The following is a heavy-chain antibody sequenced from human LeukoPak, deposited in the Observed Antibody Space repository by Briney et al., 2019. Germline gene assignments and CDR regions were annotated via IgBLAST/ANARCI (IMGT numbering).Heavy chain of an antibody. V-gene: IGHV3-30*02. Sequence: GGSLRLSCAASGFTFSSYGMHWVRQAPGKGLEWVAFIRYDGSNKYYADSVKGRFTISRDNSKNTLYLQMNSLRAEDTAVYYCAKDGRRYSGYDLPDYWAREPWSPSPQ. D-gene: IGHD5-12*01. CDR3: AKDGRRYSGYDLPDY. CDR2: IRYDGSNK. CDR1: GFTFSSYG. J-gene: IGHJ4*02.